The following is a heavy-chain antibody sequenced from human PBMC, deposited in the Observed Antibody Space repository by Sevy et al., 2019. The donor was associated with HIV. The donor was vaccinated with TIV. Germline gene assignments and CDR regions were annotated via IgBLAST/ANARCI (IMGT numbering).Heavy chain of an antibody. CDR1: GFTVSSSY. D-gene: IGHD3-3*01. V-gene: IGHV3-53*01. J-gene: IGHJ5*02. CDR2: IYSGGST. Sequence: GGSLRLSCAASGFTVSSSYMTWVRQPPGNGLEWVSVIYSGGSTYYADSVKGRFTISRDNSKNTLYLQMNNLRADDTAVYYCARGRGVFGAVAINWFDPRGQGALVTVS. CDR3: ARGRGVFGAVAINWFDP.